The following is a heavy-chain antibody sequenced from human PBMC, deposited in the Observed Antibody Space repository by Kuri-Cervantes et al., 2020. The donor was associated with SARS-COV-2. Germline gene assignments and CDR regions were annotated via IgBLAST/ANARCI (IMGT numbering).Heavy chain of an antibody. V-gene: IGHV4-34*01. D-gene: IGHD3-22*01. CDR3: ARASEEHMIVVVITTGGWFDP. Sequence: SETLSLTCAVYGGSFSGYYWSWIRQPPGKGLEWIGEINHSGSTNYNLSLKSRVTISVDTSKNQFSLKLSPVTAADTAVYYCARASEEHMIVVVITTGGWFDPWGQGTLVTVSS. CDR2: INHSGST. J-gene: IGHJ5*02. CDR1: GGSFSGYY.